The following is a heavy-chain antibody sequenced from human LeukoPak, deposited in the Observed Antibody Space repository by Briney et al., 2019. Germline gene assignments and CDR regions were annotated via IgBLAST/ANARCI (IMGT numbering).Heavy chain of an antibody. CDR2: IYPGDSDT. D-gene: IGHD4-11*01. CDR1: GYSFTSYW. V-gene: IGHV5-51*01. J-gene: IGHJ5*02. Sequence: GESLKISCKGSGYSFTSYWIGWVRQMPGKGLEWMGIIYPGDSDTRYSPSFQGQVTISADKSISTAYLQWSSLKASDTALYYCARRGDSNNNWFDPWGQGTLVTVSS. CDR3: ARRGDSNNNWFDP.